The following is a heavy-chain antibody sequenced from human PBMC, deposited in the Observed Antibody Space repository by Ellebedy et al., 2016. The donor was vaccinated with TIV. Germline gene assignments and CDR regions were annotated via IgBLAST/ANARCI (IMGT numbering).Heavy chain of an antibody. V-gene: IGHV4-59*12. CDR3: AKDRLWRGSGTQTFDN. CDR1: GGSISSYY. J-gene: IGHJ4*02. Sequence: MPSETLSLTCTVSGGSISSYYWTWIRQPPGKGLEWIGYIFDSGSTNYNPSLKSRVTMSVDTSRNHFSLNLTSVTAADTAVYYCAKDRLWRGSGTQTFDNWGQGTLVTVSS. D-gene: IGHD3-10*01. CDR2: IFDSGST.